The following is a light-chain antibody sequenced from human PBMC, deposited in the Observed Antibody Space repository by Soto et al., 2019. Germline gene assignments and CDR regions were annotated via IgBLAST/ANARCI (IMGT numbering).Light chain of an antibody. Sequence: EVVMTQSPATLSVSPGERATLFCRAGQSISSNLAWYQQKPGQAPRLLIYDASTRATGVPARFSGSGSGTEFTLTISSLQSEDFAVYYCQHYNNWPISFGQGTKVVIK. J-gene: IGKJ1*01. CDR3: QHYNNWPIS. V-gene: IGKV3-15*01. CDR2: DAS. CDR1: QSISSN.